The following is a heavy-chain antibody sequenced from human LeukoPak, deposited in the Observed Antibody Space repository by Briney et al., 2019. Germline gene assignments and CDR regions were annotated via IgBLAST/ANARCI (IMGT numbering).Heavy chain of an antibody. J-gene: IGHJ4*02. V-gene: IGHV4-4*02. CDR1: GGSINSNYW. D-gene: IGHD3-3*01. Sequence: PSGTLSLTCAVSGGSINSNYWWTWVRQSPGKGLEWIGEIYHTGSVNSNLSLKSRVTISRDRSKNQFSLMLRSVTAADTAVYYCARLYDLWSGYNYWGQGLLVTVSS. CDR2: IYHTGSV. CDR3: ARLYDLWSGYNY.